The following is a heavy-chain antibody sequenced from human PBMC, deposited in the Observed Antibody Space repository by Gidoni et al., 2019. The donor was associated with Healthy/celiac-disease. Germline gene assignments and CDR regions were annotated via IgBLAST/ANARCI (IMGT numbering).Heavy chain of an antibody. D-gene: IGHD1-26*01. CDR3: AGIRYSGSYGSAAFDI. Sequence: QLQLQESGSGLVKPSQTLFLTCAVSGGPISRGGYSWSWIRQPPGKGLEWIGYIYHSGSTYYNPSLKSRVTISVDRSKNQFPLKLSSVTAADTAVYYCAGIRYSGSYGSAAFDIWGQGTMVTVSS. J-gene: IGHJ3*02. V-gene: IGHV4-30-2*01. CDR2: IYHSGST. CDR1: GGPISRGGYS.